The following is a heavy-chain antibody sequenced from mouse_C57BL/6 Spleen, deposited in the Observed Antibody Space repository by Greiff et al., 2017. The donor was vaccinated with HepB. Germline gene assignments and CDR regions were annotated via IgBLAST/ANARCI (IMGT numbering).Heavy chain of an antibody. CDR2: IYPRSGNT. Sequence: VQLVESGAELARPGASVKLSCKASGYTFTSYGISWVKQRTGQGLEWIGEIYPRSGNTYYNEKFKGKATLTADKSSSTAYMELRSLTSEDSAVYFCARSYSNYEYYAMDYWGQGTSVTVSS. J-gene: IGHJ4*01. CDR1: GYTFTSYG. V-gene: IGHV1-81*01. CDR3: ARSYSNYEYYAMDY. D-gene: IGHD2-5*01.